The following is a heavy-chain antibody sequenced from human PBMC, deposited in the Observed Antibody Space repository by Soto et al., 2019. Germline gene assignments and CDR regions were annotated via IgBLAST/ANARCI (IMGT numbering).Heavy chain of an antibody. J-gene: IGHJ3*02. CDR1: GGSLSSHA. D-gene: IGHD2-21*02. CDR2: IIPIFPTP. CDR3: ARASGLPTAFDI. Sequence: QVQLVQSGAEVKKPGSSVKVSCKASGGSLSSHAINWVRQAPGQGLEWMGKIIPIFPTPNYAQKFQGRLTITADDSTSTAYMELSSLRSEDTAVYYCARASGLPTAFDIWGLGTMVTVSS. V-gene: IGHV1-69*18.